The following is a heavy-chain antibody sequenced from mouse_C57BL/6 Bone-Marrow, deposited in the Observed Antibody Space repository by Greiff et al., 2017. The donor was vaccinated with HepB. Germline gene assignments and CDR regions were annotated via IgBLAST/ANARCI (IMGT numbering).Heavy chain of an antibody. V-gene: IGHV1-81*01. CDR2: IYPRSGNT. Sequence: QVHVKQSGAELARPGASVKLSCKASGYTFTSYGISWVKQRTGQGLEWIGEIYPRSGNTYYNEKFKGKATLTADKSSSTAYMELRSLTSEDSAVYFCARRDYGKRNDWGQGTLVTVSA. CDR1: GYTFTSYG. J-gene: IGHJ3*01. D-gene: IGHD1-1*02. CDR3: ARRDYGKRND.